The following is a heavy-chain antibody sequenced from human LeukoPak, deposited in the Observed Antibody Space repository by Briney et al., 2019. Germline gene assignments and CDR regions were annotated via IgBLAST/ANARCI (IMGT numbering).Heavy chain of an antibody. D-gene: IGHD4-17*01. Sequence: GRSLRLSCAASGFTFSSYGMHWVRQTPGKGLEWVAVISYDGSNKYYADSVKGRFTISRDNSKNTLYLQMNSLRAEDTAVYYCARAYRNPGDYGRNAFDIWGQGTMVTVSS. V-gene: IGHV3-30*03. CDR2: ISYDGSNK. CDR3: ARAYRNPGDYGRNAFDI. J-gene: IGHJ3*02. CDR1: GFTFSSYG.